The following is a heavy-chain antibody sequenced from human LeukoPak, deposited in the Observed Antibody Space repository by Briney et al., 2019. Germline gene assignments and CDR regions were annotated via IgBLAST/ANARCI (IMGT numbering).Heavy chain of an antibody. J-gene: IGHJ4*02. CDR2: IWYDGSND. CDR3: ARDPSSKAAAGRGDY. Sequence: GGSLRLTCVTSGFTFGNFGMYWARQTPDKGLEWVAVIWYDGSNDDYADSVKGRFTISRDNSKSTLYLQMNSLRAEDAAVYYCARDPSSKAAAGRGDYWGQGTLVTVSS. CDR1: GFTFGNFG. D-gene: IGHD6-13*01. V-gene: IGHV3-33*01.